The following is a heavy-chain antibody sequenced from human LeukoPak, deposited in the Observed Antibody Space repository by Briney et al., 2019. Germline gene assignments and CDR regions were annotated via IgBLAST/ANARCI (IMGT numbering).Heavy chain of an antibody. Sequence: GTSLRLSCAASGFTFSSHGMHWVRQAPGKGLEWVAVVRYDGSNKYYADSVKGRFTISRGNSKNTLYLQMNSLRAEDTAVYYCAKTGGRDGYGFDNWGQGTLVTVS. V-gene: IGHV3-33*06. D-gene: IGHD5-24*01. CDR3: AKTGGRDGYGFDN. CDR1: GFTFSSHG. J-gene: IGHJ4*02. CDR2: VRYDGSNK.